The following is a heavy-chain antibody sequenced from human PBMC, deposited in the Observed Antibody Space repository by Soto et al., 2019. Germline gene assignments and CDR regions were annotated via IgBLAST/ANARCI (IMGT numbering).Heavy chain of an antibody. Sequence: QVQLQESGPGLVKPSETLSLTCTVSGDSISNYYWHWIRQPPGKGLEWIGHIYYTGGTNYYPSLKSRLTISVATSKNQFSLKLSSVTAADTALYYCARQGNSWDSGGYYLGGIDYWGQGTLVTVSS. CDR1: GDSISNYY. D-gene: IGHD3-22*01. CDR2: IYYTGGT. CDR3: ARQGNSWDSGGYYLGGIDY. V-gene: IGHV4-59*08. J-gene: IGHJ4*02.